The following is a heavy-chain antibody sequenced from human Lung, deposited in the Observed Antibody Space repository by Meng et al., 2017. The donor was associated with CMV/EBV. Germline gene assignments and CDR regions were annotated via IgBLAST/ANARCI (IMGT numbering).Heavy chain of an antibody. V-gene: IGHV3-49*04. J-gene: IGHJ4*02. Sequence: SCTASGFTFGDYAMTWVRQAPGKGLEWVGFIRSKAHGGTTDYAASVKGRFTISRDDSENIAYLEMNSLKTDDTAVYFCARGVTEGAKDYWGQGTLVTVSS. D-gene: IGHD1-26*01. CDR2: IRSKAHGGTT. CDR1: GFTFGDYA. CDR3: ARGVTEGAKDY.